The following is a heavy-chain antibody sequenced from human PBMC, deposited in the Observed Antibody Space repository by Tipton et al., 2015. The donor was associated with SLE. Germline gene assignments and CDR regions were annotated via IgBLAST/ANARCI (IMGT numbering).Heavy chain of an antibody. Sequence: LRLSCAVYGGSFSGNYWSWIRQVPGKGLEWIGEINRSGGTNYNAALNRRVTISADTSKNQFSLRLSPVTAADTAVYYCAGTSNSVVASRFSVAMDVWGQGTTVMVSS. V-gene: IGHV4-34*01. D-gene: IGHD2-21*01. CDR3: AGTSNSVVASRFSVAMDV. CDR2: INRSGGT. J-gene: IGHJ6*02. CDR1: GGSFSGNY.